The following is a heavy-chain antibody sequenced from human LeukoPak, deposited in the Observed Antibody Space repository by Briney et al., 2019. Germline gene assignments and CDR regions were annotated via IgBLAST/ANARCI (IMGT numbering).Heavy chain of an antibody. CDR2: ISAYNGNT. D-gene: IGHD4-17*01. Sequence: ASVKVSCKASGYTFTSYGISWVRQAPGQGLEWMGWISAYNGNTNYAQKLQGRVTMTTDTSTSTAYMELRSLRSDDTAVYYCARDYDYGDYLSWVRYFDYWGQGTLVTVSS. CDR3: ARDYDYGDYLSWVRYFDY. V-gene: IGHV1-18*01. J-gene: IGHJ4*02. CDR1: GYTFTSYG.